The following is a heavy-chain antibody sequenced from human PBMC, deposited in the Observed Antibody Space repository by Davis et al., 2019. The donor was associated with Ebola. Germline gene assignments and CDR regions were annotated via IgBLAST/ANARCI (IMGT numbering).Heavy chain of an antibody. Sequence: GGSLRLSCAASGFTFSSYWMAWVRQAPGKGLEWVANIRKDGREKYFADSVRGRFTISRDNAENSLYLEMNNLGAEDTAVYYCAREFGGDYYYYYGMDVWGQGTTVTVSS. CDR2: IRKDGREK. CDR3: AREFGGDYYYYYGMDV. CDR1: GFTFSSYW. D-gene: IGHD3-10*01. J-gene: IGHJ6*02. V-gene: IGHV3-7*03.